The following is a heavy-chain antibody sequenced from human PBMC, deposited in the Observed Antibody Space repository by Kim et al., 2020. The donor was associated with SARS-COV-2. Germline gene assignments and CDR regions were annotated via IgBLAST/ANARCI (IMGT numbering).Heavy chain of an antibody. V-gene: IGHV4-39*01. CDR1: GGSISSSSYY. CDR2: IYYSGST. J-gene: IGHJ4*02. CDR3: ARGLPRIAAYDY. D-gene: IGHD6-6*01. Sequence: SETLSLTCTVSGGSISSSSYYWGWIRQPPGKGLEWIGSIYYSGSTYYNPSLKSRVTISVDTSKNQFSLKLSSVTAADTAVYYCARGLPRIAAYDYWGQGTLVTVSS.